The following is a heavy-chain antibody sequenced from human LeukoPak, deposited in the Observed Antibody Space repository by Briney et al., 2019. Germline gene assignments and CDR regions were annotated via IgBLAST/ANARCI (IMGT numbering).Heavy chain of an antibody. CDR3: ARAITELGFTYYYYYYMDV. J-gene: IGHJ6*03. Sequence: SETLSLTCTVSGGSISSSSYYWGWIRQPPGKGLEWIGSIYYSGSTNYNPSLKSRVTISVDTSKNQFSLKLSSVTAADTAVYYCARAITELGFTYYYYYYMDVWGKGTTVTISS. CDR2: IYYSGST. D-gene: IGHD3-10*01. V-gene: IGHV4-39*07. CDR1: GGSISSSSYY.